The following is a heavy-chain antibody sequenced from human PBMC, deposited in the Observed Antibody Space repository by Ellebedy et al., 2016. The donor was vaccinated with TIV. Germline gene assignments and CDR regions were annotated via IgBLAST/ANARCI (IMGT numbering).Heavy chain of an antibody. Sequence: GESLKISCAASGFTFNNYGMTWVRQDPGKGLEWVSVISDSGGDTYYADSVKGRFTISRDNSKNTLYLQMNSLRAEDTAIYYCAKSSRVLVFGATRRGNLFDYWGQGTLVTVSS. J-gene: IGHJ4*02. CDR2: ISDSGGDT. CDR1: GFTFNNYG. CDR3: AKSSRVLVFGATRRGNLFDY. D-gene: IGHD3-3*01. V-gene: IGHV3-23*01.